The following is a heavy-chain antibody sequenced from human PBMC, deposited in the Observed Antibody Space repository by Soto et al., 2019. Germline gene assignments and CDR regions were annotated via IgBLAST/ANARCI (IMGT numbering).Heavy chain of an antibody. Sequence: ASVKVSCKASVYTLTIYGISWVRQAPGQGLEWMGWISAYNGNTNYAQKLQGRVTMTTDTSTSTAYMELRSLRPEDTAVYHCAKDTYFRDSSGYYVFDYWGPGTQVTVSS. D-gene: IGHD3-22*01. J-gene: IGHJ4*02. CDR3: AKDTYFRDSSGYYVFDY. V-gene: IGHV1-18*01. CDR1: VYTLTIYG. CDR2: ISAYNGNT.